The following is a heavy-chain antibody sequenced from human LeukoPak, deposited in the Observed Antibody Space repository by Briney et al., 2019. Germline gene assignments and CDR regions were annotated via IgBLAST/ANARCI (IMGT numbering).Heavy chain of an antibody. J-gene: IGHJ5*02. Sequence: ETLSLTCAVYGGSFSGYYWSWVRQPPGKGLEWIGEINHSGSTNYNPSIKSRVTISVDTSKNQFSLKLSSVTAADTAVYYCASSGGIAAAGTAGWFDPWGQGTLVTVSS. CDR1: GGSFSGYY. CDR2: INHSGST. D-gene: IGHD6-13*01. V-gene: IGHV4-34*01. CDR3: ASSGGIAAAGTAGWFDP.